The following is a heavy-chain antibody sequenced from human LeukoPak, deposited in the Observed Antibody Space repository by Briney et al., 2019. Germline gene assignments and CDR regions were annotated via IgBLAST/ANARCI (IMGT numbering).Heavy chain of an antibody. CDR2: INWNGGST. CDR3: ASGQANYYYYMDV. Sequence: GGSLRLSCAASGFTFDDYAMSWVRQAPGKGLEWVSGINWNGGSTGYADSVKGRFTISRDNSKSTLYLQMNSLRAEDTAVYYCASGQANYYYYMDVWGKGTTVTVSS. CDR1: GFTFDDYA. V-gene: IGHV3-20*04. J-gene: IGHJ6*03.